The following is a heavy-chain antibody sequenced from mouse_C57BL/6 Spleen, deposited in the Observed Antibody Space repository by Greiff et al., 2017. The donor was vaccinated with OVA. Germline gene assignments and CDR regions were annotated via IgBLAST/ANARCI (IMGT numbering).Heavy chain of an antibody. CDR2: IYPRSGNT. CDR3: ARRGSNYGEGAMDY. V-gene: IGHV1-81*01. Sequence: QVQLQQSGAELARPGASVKLSCKASGYTFTSYGISWVKQRTGQGLEWIGEIYPRSGNTYYNEKFKGKATLTADKSSSTAYMELRSLTSEDSAVYFCARRGSNYGEGAMDYWGQGTSVTVSS. D-gene: IGHD2-5*01. J-gene: IGHJ4*01. CDR1: GYTFTSYG.